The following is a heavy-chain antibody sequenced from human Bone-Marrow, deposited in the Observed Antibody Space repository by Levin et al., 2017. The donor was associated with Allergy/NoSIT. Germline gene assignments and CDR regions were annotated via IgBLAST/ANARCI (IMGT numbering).Heavy chain of an antibody. V-gene: IGHV1-2*02. J-gene: IGHJ4*02. CDR3: ARGRHVDY. CDR2: INLNSGGT. CDR1: GYTFTDYY. Sequence: GESLKISCKASGYTFTDYYMHWVRQAPGQGLEWMGWINLNSGGTNYAQNFQGRVTMTRDTSISTAYMDLSRLTSDDTAVYYCARGRHVDYWGQGTLVTVSS.